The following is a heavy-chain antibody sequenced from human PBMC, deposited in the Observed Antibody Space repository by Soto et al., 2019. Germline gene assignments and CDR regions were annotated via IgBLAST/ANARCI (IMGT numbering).Heavy chain of an antibody. V-gene: IGHV1-58*01. CDR3: AAGRISGPFDY. D-gene: IGHD6-19*01. CDR1: GFTFTSAA. CDR2: IVVVSGNT. J-gene: IGHJ4*02. Sequence: QMQLVQSGPEVKKPGTSVKVSCKASGFTFTSAAVQWVRQARGQRLEWIGWIVVVSGNTNYAQKFQERVTITRDMSTSTAYMELSSLRSEDTAVYYCAAGRISGPFDYWGQGTLVTVSS.